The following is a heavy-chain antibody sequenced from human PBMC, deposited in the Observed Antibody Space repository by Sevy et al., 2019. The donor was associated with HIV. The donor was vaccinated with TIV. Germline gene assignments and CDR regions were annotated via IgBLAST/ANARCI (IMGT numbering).Heavy chain of an antibody. D-gene: IGHD2-2*01. Sequence: GGSLRLSCAASGFTFSTYGMHWVRQAPGKGLEWVAFIRFDGTLKYYTHSVKGRLTISRDNSTNTLYLQMNSLRAEDTAVYFCAKVLYIVVVPAAIDYYYGMDVWGQGTTVTVSS. CDR3: AKVLYIVVVPAAIDYYYGMDV. CDR2: IRFDGTLK. V-gene: IGHV3-30*02. CDR1: GFTFSTYG. J-gene: IGHJ6*02.